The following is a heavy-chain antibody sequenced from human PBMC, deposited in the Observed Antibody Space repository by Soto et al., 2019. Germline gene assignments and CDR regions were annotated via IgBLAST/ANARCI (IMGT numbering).Heavy chain of an antibody. CDR2: ISGSGGST. Sequence: GGSLRLSCAASGFTFSSYAMSWVRQAPGKGLEWVSAISGSGGSTYFADSVKGRFTISRDNSKNTLYLQMNSLRAEDTAVYYCAKGYCTNGVCYSDYWGQGTLVTVSS. D-gene: IGHD2-8*01. J-gene: IGHJ4*02. V-gene: IGHV3-23*01. CDR3: AKGYCTNGVCYSDY. CDR1: GFTFSSYA.